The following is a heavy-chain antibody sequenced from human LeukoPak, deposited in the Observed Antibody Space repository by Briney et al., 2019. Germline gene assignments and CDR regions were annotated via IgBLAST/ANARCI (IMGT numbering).Heavy chain of an antibody. D-gene: IGHD2-2*02. J-gene: IGHJ5*02. CDR3: ASSYCSSTSCYINWFDP. V-gene: IGHV5-10-1*01. CDR2: IDPSDSYT. CDR1: GYSFTSYW. Sequence: GESLKISCKGSGYSFTSYWIGWVRQMPGKGLEWMGRIDPSDSYTNYSPSFQGHVTISADKSISTAYLQWSSLKASDTAMYYCASSYCSSTSCYINWFDPWGQGTLVTVSS.